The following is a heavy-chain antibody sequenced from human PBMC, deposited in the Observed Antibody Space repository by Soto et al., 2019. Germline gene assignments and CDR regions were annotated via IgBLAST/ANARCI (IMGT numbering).Heavy chain of an antibody. CDR3: ARSYYDFWSGYYSV. J-gene: IGHJ6*04. Sequence: SETLSLTCTVSDGSISSYYWSWIRQPPGKGLEWIGYIYYSGSTNYNPSLKSRVTISVDTSKNQFSLKLSSVTAADTAVYYCARSYYDFWSGYYSVWGKGTTVTVSS. D-gene: IGHD3-3*01. CDR1: DGSISSYY. CDR2: IYYSGST. V-gene: IGHV4-59*08.